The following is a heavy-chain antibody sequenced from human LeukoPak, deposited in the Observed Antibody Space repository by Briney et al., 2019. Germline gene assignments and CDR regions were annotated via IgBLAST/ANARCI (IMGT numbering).Heavy chain of an antibody. V-gene: IGHV4-39*02. CDR1: GDSISRSGYY. CDR2: TSYSGTT. D-gene: IGHD3-10*01. Sequence: SETLSLTCTVSGDSISRSGYYWGWIRQPPGKGLEWIGSTSYSGTTYTNASLRSRVTLSVDMSRNHFSLKLTSVTAADTAVYYCARRGSENYYIDYWGQGTLVTVSS. J-gene: IGHJ4*02. CDR3: ARRGSENYYIDY.